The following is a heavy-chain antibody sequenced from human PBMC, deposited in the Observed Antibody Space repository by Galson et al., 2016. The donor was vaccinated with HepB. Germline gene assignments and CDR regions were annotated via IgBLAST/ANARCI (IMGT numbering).Heavy chain of an antibody. CDR3: AKHHYESNAYSPFDQ. V-gene: IGHV5-10-1*01. CDR2: IDPSDSYT. CDR1: GYSFSTYW. Sequence: QSGAEVKKPGESLRISCSGSGYSFSTYWITWVRQMPGKGLEWMGRIDPSDSYTNYSPSFQGHVTISADKSISTAYLQWSSLKASDTAIYYCAKHHYESNAYSPFDQWGQGTLVTVSS. J-gene: IGHJ4*02. D-gene: IGHD3-22*01.